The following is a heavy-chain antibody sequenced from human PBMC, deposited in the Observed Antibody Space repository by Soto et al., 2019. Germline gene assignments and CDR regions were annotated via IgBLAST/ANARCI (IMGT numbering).Heavy chain of an antibody. J-gene: IGHJ3*02. CDR3: AKDSPYYYGPPPPAFDAFDI. CDR1: GFTFSSYA. Sequence: GGSLRLSCAASGFTFSSYAMSWVRQAPGKGLEWVSAISGSGGSTYYADSVKGRFTISRDNSKNTLYLQMNSLRAEDTAVYYCAKDSPYYYGPPPPAFDAFDIWGQGTMVTVSS. V-gene: IGHV3-23*01. CDR2: ISGSGGST. D-gene: IGHD3-10*01.